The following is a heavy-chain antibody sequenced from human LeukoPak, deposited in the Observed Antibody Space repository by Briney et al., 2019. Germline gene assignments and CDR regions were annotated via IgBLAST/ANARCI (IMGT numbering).Heavy chain of an antibody. D-gene: IGHD2-2*01. V-gene: IGHV3-23*01. CDR3: AIHLACGSRSCPPIDN. CDR2: ISGSGGTT. J-gene: IGHJ4*02. Sequence: GGTLRLSCAASGFTFSSYAMSWVRQAPGKGLEWVSDISGSGGTTYYADPVRRRFTTSKANTKNSPHKQMDSPRAEATALYYSAIHLACGSRSCPPIDNWGQGTLVTVSS. CDR1: GFTFSSYA.